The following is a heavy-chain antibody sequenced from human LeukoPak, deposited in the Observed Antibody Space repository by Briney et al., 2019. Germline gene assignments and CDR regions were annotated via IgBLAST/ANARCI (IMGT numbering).Heavy chain of an antibody. V-gene: IGHV3-23*01. Sequence: QSGGSLRLSCAASGFTFSSYAMSWVRQAPGKGLEWVSAISGSGGSTYYADSVKGRFTISRDNSKNSLYLQMNSLRTEDTALYYCAKAETLPENWGQGTLVTVSS. CDR3: AKAETLPEN. CDR2: ISGSGGST. CDR1: GFTFSSYA. J-gene: IGHJ4*02.